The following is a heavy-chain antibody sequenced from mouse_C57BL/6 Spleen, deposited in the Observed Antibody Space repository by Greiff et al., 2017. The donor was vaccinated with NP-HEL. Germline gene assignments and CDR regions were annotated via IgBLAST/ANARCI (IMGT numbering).Heavy chain of an antibody. D-gene: IGHD1-1*01. CDR3: ARSEFDTVVATGYFDV. CDR1: GYTFTDYY. V-gene: IGHV1-77*01. J-gene: IGHJ1*03. Sequence: QVHVKQSGAELVKPGASVKISCKASGYTFTDYYINWVKQRPGQGLEWIGKIGPGSGSTYYNEKFKGKATLTADKSSSTAYMQLSSLTSEDSAVYFCARSEFDTVVATGYFDVWGTGTTVTVSS. CDR2: IGPGSGST.